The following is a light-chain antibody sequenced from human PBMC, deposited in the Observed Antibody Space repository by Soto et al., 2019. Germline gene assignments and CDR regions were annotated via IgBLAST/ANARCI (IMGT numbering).Light chain of an antibody. Sequence: QSVLTQPPSVSGAPGQRVTISCTGSSSNIGAGYDVHWYQQLPGTAPKLLISGNSNRPSGVPDRFSGSKSGTSASLAITGLHAEDEADYYCQSYDSSLSGSNVVFGGGTKLTVL. J-gene: IGLJ2*01. CDR2: GNS. CDR3: QSYDSSLSGSNVV. V-gene: IGLV1-40*01. CDR1: SSNIGAGYD.